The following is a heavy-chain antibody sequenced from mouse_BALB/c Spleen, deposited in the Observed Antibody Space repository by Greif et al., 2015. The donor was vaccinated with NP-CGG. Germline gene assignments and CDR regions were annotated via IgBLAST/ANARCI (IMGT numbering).Heavy chain of an antibody. J-gene: IGHJ3*01. Sequence: EVQVVESGGGLVKPGGSLKLSCAASGFTFSDYYMYWVRQTPEKRLEWVATISDGGSYTYYPDSVKGRFTISRDNAKNNLYLQMSSLKSEDTAMYYCARDTIGTAWFAYWGQGTLVTVSA. D-gene: IGHD2-14*01. CDR2: ISDGGSYT. V-gene: IGHV5-4*02. CDR3: ARDTIGTAWFAY. CDR1: GFTFSDYY.